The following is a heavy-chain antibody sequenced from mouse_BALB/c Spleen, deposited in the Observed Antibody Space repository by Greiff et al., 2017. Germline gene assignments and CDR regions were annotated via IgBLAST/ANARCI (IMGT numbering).Heavy chain of an antibody. Sequence: QVQLQQSGAELAKPGASVKMSCKASGYTFTSYWMHWVKQRPGQGLEWIGYINPSTGYTEYNQKFKDKATLTADKSSSTAYMQLSSLTSEDSAVYYCARGSYYYGSSRFDYWGQGTTLTVSS. J-gene: IGHJ2*01. CDR2: INPSTGYT. V-gene: IGHV1-7*01. CDR1: GYTFTSYW. CDR3: ARGSYYYGSSRFDY. D-gene: IGHD1-1*01.